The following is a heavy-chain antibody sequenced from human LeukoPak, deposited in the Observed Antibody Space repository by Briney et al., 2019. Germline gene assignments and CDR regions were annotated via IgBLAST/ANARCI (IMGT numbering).Heavy chain of an antibody. V-gene: IGHV3-30*02. CDR2: MGYEGIHK. Sequence: GGSLRLSCAASGFTFNNFGMHWVRQAPGKGLEWVVFMGYEGIHKYYADSVKGRFTISKDNSKATLYLQMNSLRPEDTAVYYCARDLHGGYSSDYWGQGTLVTVSS. J-gene: IGHJ4*02. CDR1: GFTFNNFG. CDR3: ARDLHGGYSSDY. D-gene: IGHD4-23*01.